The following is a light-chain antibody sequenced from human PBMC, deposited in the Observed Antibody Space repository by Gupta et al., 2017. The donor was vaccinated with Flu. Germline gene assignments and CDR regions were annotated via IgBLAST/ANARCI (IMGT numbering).Light chain of an antibody. J-gene: IGKJ1*01. CDR3: QQYNNWPRT. CDR1: QSVNSN. V-gene: IGKV3-15*01. Sequence: EIEMTQSPATLSVSPGERATLSCRASQSVNSNLAWYQQKPGQTPRLLIIGASTRASGIPARVSGSGSGTEFTLAISSLQSEDFAVYYCQQYNNWPRTFGQGTKVEIK. CDR2: GAS.